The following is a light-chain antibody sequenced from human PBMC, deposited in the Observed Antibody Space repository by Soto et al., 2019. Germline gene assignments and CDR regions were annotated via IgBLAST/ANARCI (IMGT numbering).Light chain of an antibody. CDR3: QQYHTYST. Sequence: DVQLTQSPSTLSASVGDRVTITCRASQSISNWLAWYQQKPGQAPKLLIYKASSLESAVPSRFSGSGSGTEFTLTIRNLQPDDFATYYCQQYHTYSTFGQGTKVDIK. CDR1: QSISNW. V-gene: IGKV1-5*03. J-gene: IGKJ1*01. CDR2: KAS.